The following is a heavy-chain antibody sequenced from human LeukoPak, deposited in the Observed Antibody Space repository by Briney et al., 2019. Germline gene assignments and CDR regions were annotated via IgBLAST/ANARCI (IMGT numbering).Heavy chain of an antibody. CDR1: GFTFSSYA. CDR2: ISGSGGST. J-gene: IGHJ5*02. D-gene: IGHD2-2*01. Sequence: PGGSLRLSCAASGFTFSSYAMSWVRQAPGKGLEWVSAISGSGGSTYYADSVKGRFTISRENSKNTLYLQMNSLRAEDTAVYYCAKASYCSSTSCYPSNPNWFDPWGQGTLVTVSS. V-gene: IGHV3-23*01. CDR3: AKASYCSSTSCYPSNPNWFDP.